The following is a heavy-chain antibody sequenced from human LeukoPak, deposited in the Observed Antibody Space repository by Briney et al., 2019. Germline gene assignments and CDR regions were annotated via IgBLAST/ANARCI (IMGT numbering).Heavy chain of an antibody. CDR1: GGSFSGYY. CDR3: AREGYYYDSSGYLTGGYFDY. D-gene: IGHD3-22*01. V-gene: IGHV4-34*09. J-gene: IGHJ4*02. Sequence: SETLSLTRAVYGGSFSGYYWSWIRQPPGKGLEWIREINHSGSTNYNPSLKSRVTISVDTSKNQFSLKLSSVTAADTAVYYCAREGYYYDSSGYLTGGYFDYWGQGTLVTVSS. CDR2: INHSGST.